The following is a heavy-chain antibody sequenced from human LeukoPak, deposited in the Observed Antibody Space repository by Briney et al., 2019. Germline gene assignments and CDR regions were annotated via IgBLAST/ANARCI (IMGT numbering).Heavy chain of an antibody. CDR3: AKLVLDYYDSSGYYSQAEYFQH. D-gene: IGHD3-22*01. J-gene: IGHJ1*01. CDR1: GFTFSSYA. CDR2: ISGSGGST. Sequence: GGSLRLSCAASGFTFSSYAMSWVRQAPGKGLEWVSAISGSGGSTYYADSVRGRFTISRDNSKNTLYLQMNSLRAEDTAVYYCAKLVLDYYDSSGYYSQAEYFQHWGQGTLVTVSS. V-gene: IGHV3-23*01.